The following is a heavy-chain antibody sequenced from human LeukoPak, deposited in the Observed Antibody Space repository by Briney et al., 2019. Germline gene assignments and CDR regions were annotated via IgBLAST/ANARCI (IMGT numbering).Heavy chain of an antibody. Sequence: PSETLSLTCTVSGGSISSSSYYWGWIRQPPGKGLEWIGSIYYSGSTYYNPSLKSRVTISVDTSKYQFSLKLSSVTAADTAVYYCARDWTTVVTKYFDYWGQGTLVTVSS. J-gene: IGHJ4*02. CDR3: ARDWTTVVTKYFDY. CDR1: GGSISSSSYY. V-gene: IGHV4-39*07. CDR2: IYYSGST. D-gene: IGHD4-23*01.